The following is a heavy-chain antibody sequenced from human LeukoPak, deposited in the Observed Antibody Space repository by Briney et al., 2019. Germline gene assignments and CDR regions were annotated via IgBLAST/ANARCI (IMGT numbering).Heavy chain of an antibody. J-gene: IGHJ6*03. Sequence: GGSLRLSCAASGFTFSSYGMHWVRQAPGKGLEGVAFIRYDGSNKYYADSVKGRFTISRDNSKNTLYLQMNSLRAEDTAVYYCAKDLVTMRKEGYYMDVWGKGTTVTISS. CDR1: GFTFSSYG. V-gene: IGHV3-30*02. D-gene: IGHD3-22*01. CDR3: AKDLVTMRKEGYYMDV. CDR2: IRYDGSNK.